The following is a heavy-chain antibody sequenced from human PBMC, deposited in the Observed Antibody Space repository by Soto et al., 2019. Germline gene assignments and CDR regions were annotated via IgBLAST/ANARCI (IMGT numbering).Heavy chain of an antibody. V-gene: IGHV4-31*03. CDR3: ARRCSGISCYLTDAFDI. CDR1: GGSISSGTHY. D-gene: IGHD2-2*01. Sequence: QVQLKASGPGLVKPSQTLSLNCSVSGGSISSGTHYWSWIRQHPGKCLEWSGYIYYRGSTYYNPSLKSRVTISVDTSKSQFALKLSSVTAADTAVYYCARRCSGISCYLTDAFDIWGQGTMVNGSS. J-gene: IGHJ3*02. CDR2: IYYRGST.